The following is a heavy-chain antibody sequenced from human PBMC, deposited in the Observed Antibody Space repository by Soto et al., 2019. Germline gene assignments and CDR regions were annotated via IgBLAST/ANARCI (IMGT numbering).Heavy chain of an antibody. CDR1: GYTFTGYY. D-gene: IGHD6-13*01. J-gene: IGHJ6*02. V-gene: IGHV1-2*02. CDR2: INPNSGGT. Sequence: ASVKVSCKASGYTFTGYYMHWVRQAPGQGLGWMGWINPNSGGTNYAQKFQGRVTMTRDTSISTAYMELSRLRSDDTAVYYCAREWGYSSSWYGEDYYYYYGMDVWGQGTTVTVSS. CDR3: AREWGYSSSWYGEDYYYYYGMDV.